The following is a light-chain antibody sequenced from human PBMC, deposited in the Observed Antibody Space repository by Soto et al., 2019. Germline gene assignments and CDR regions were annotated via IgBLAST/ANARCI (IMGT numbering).Light chain of an antibody. J-gene: IGLJ1*01. CDR3: ASFAGTFYV. Sequence: QSVLTQPPSASGSPGQSVTISCTGTSSDVGGYNFVSWYQHHPGKATKVVIYEVTKRPSGVPDRFSGSKSGNTASLTVSGLHAEDEADYYCASFAGTFYVFGTGTKVTVL. V-gene: IGLV2-8*01. CDR1: SSDVGGYNF. CDR2: EVT.